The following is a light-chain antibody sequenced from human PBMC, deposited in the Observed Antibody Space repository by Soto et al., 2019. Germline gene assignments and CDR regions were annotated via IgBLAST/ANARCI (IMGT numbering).Light chain of an antibody. CDR3: CSYAGSSTL. Sequence: QSVLTQPASVSGSPGQSITISCTGTSSDVGSYNLVSWYQQHPGKAPKLMIYEGSKRPSGVSNRFPGSKSGNTASLTISGLQAEDETDYYCCSYAGSSTLFGTGTKVTV. CDR1: SSDVGSYNL. J-gene: IGLJ1*01. CDR2: EGS. V-gene: IGLV2-23*03.